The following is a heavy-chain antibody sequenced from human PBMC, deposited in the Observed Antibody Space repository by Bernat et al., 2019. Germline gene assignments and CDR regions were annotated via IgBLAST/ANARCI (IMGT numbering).Heavy chain of an antibody. CDR3: ANCDTSYYDSSGYPVEA. V-gene: IGHV3-7*03. CDR1: GFTFSSYW. CDR2: IKQDGSEK. D-gene: IGHD3-22*01. Sequence: EVQLVESGGGLVQPGGSLRLSCAASGFTFSSYWMSWVRQAPGKGLEWVANIKQDGSEKYYVDSVKGRFTISRDNAKNSLYLQMNSLRAEDTAVYYCANCDTSYYDSSGYPVEAWGQGTLVTVSS. J-gene: IGHJ5*02.